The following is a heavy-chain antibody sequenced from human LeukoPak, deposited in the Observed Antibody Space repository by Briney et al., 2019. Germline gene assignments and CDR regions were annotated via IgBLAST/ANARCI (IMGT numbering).Heavy chain of an antibody. CDR2: IIPILGIA. D-gene: IGHD6-19*01. Sequence: SVKVSCKASGGTFSSYASSWVRQAPGQGLEWMGRIIPILGIANYAQKFQGRVTITADKSTSTAYMELSSLRSEDTAVYYCARVVAVAGTDQFDYGGQGTLVTVSS. J-gene: IGHJ4*02. CDR3: ARVVAVAGTDQFDY. CDR1: GGTFSSYA. V-gene: IGHV1-69*04.